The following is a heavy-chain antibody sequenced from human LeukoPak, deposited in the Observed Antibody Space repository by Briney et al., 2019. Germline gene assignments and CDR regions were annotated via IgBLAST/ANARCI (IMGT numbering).Heavy chain of an antibody. CDR3: ARHFAPGGMDV. CDR2: IYYSGST. Sequence: SETLSLTCTVSGYSISSGYYWGWIRQPPGKGLEWIGYIYYSGSTNYNPSLKGRVTISVDTSKNQFSLKLSSVTAADTAVYYCARHFAPGGMDVWGQGTTVTVSS. V-gene: IGHV4-38-2*02. J-gene: IGHJ6*02. CDR1: GYSISSGYY.